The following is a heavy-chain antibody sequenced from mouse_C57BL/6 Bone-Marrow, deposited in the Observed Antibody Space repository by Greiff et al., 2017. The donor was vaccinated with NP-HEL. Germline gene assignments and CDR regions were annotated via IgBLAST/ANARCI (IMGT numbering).Heavy chain of an antibody. CDR1: GFTFSSYA. J-gene: IGHJ4*01. D-gene: IGHD1-1*01. CDR3: ARERAFTTVVATEAMDY. CDR2: ISDGGSYT. V-gene: IGHV5-4*01. Sequence: EVKVEESGGGLVKPGGSLKLSCAASGFTFSSYAMSWVRQTPEKRLEWVATISDGGSYTYYPDNVKGRFTISRDNAKNNLYLQMSHLKSEDTAMYYCARERAFTTVVATEAMDYWGQGTSVTVSS.